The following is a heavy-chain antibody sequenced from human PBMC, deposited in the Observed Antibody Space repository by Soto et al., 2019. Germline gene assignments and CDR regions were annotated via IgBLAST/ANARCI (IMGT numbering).Heavy chain of an antibody. CDR2: ISGSGGST. V-gene: IGHV3-23*01. J-gene: IGHJ3*02. CDR3: AKDGVPIGVFDAFDI. Sequence: PGGSLRLSCAASGFTFSSYAMSWVRQAPGKGLEWVSAISGSGGSTYYADSVKGRFTISRDNSKNTLYLQMNSLRAEGKAVYYCAKDGVPIGVFDAFDIWGQGTMVTVSS. CDR1: GFTFSSYA. D-gene: IGHD3-3*01.